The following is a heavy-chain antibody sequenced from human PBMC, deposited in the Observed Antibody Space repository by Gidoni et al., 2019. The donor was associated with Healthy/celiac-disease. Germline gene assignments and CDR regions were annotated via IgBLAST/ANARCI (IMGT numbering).Heavy chain of an antibody. D-gene: IGHD4-17*01. CDR1: RFTCRRSR. V-gene: IGHV3-21*01. J-gene: IGHJ6*02. CDR3: ARDSLPIYYGGNGDYYYYYGMDV. Sequence: EVQLVQAGGGLVKPVVSLRIPCTASRFTCRRSRMNLARQAPGKGLGWVSSISSSSSYIYYADSVKGRFTISRDNAKNSLYLQMNSLRAEDTAVYYCARDSLPIYYGGNGDYYYYYGMDVWGQGTTVTVSS. CDR2: ISSSSSYI.